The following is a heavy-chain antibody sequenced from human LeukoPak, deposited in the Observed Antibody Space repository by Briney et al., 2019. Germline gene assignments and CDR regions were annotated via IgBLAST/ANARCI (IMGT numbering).Heavy chain of an antibody. D-gene: IGHD3-22*01. V-gene: IGHV3-33*01. J-gene: IGHJ4*02. Sequence: PGRSLRLSCAASGFTFSSYGMHWVRQAPGKGLEWVAVIWYDGSNKYYADSVKGRFTISRDNSKNTLYLQMNSLRAEGTAVYYCASLGYDSSGYLANWGQGTLVTVSS. CDR1: GFTFSSYG. CDR2: IWYDGSNK. CDR3: ASLGYDSSGYLAN.